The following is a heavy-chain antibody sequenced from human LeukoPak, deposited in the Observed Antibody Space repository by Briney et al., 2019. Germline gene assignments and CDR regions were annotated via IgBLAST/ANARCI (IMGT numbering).Heavy chain of an antibody. D-gene: IGHD6-19*01. J-gene: IGHJ6*03. CDR1: GGSIRSYY. Sequence: ASETLSLTCTVSGGSIRSYYWSWIRQPAGKGLEWIGRIYTSGSTNYNPSLKSRVTMSVDTSKNQFSLKLSSVTAADTAVYYCARDNVAADHYYYYYMDVWGKGTTVTVSS. CDR3: ARDNVAADHYYYYYMDV. V-gene: IGHV4-4*07. CDR2: IYTSGST.